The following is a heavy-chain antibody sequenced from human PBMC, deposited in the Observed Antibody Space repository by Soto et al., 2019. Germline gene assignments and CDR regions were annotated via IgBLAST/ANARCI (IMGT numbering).Heavy chain of an antibody. CDR1: GFTFSTYN. Sequence: EVQLVESGGGLVKPGGSLRLSCAASGFTFSTYNMNWVRQAPGKGLEWVSSISSSSSYIYYADSVKGRFTISRDNAKNSLYMHMSSLRAEDTAVYYCARTRRDGYNNCYDYYGMDVWGQGTTVTVSS. CDR2: ISSSSSYI. J-gene: IGHJ6*02. CDR3: ARTRRDGYNNCYDYYGMDV. V-gene: IGHV3-21*01. D-gene: IGHD5-12*01.